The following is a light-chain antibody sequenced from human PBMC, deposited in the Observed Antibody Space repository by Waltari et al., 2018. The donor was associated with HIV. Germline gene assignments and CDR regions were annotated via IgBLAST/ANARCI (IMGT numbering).Light chain of an antibody. CDR1: SSNIGAGYH. CDR2: GNS. V-gene: IGLV1-40*01. CDR3: QSYDSSLGGSV. J-gene: IGLJ2*01. Sequence: QSVLTQPPPVSGAPGQRVTIFCTGSSSNIGAGYHVHWYQQLPGTAPKLLIYGNSNRPSGVPDRFSGSKSGTSASLAITGLQAEDEADYYCQSYDSSLGGSVFGGGTNLTVL.